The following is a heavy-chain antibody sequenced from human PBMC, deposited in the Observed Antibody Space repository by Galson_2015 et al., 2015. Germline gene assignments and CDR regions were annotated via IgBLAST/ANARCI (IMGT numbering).Heavy chain of an antibody. V-gene: IGHV3-7*02. CDR1: GFTFTSYW. Sequence: SLRLSCAASGFTFTSYWMSWVRQAPGKGLEWVANIKQDGSETYYVDSVKSRFTISRDNAKNSLYLQMNSLRDEDTAVYYCASWLVSPSTYYYYGMDVWGQGTTVTVSS. D-gene: IGHD6-19*01. CDR3: ASWLVSPSTYYYYGMDV. J-gene: IGHJ6*02. CDR2: IKQDGSET.